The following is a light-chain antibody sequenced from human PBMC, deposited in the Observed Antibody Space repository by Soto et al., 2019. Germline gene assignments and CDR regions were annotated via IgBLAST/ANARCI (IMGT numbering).Light chain of an antibody. V-gene: IGKV2-28*01. CDR3: MQALQTPWT. CDR2: LGS. Sequence: EIVMTQSPLSLPVTPGEPASISCRSSQSLLHSNGYNYVAWYLQKPGQSPQLLIYLGSNRASGVPDRFSGRGSGTDFALKISRVEADDVGVYYCMQALQTPWTFGRGTKVEIK. J-gene: IGKJ1*01. CDR1: QSLLHSNGYNY.